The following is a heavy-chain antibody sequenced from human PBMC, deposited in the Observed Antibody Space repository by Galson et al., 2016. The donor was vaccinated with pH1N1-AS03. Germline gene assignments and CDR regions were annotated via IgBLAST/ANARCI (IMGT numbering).Heavy chain of an antibody. CDR1: GFSLSTSGMC. CDR2: IDWDDDK. Sequence: PALVKPTQTLTLTCTFSGFSLSTSGMCVSWIRQPPGKALEWLALIDWDDDKYYSTSLKTRLTISKDTSKNQVVLTMTNMDPVDTATYYCARMHYGDCAGWFDPWGQGTLVTVSS. D-gene: IGHD4-17*01. J-gene: IGHJ5*02. CDR3: ARMHYGDCAGWFDP. V-gene: IGHV2-70*01.